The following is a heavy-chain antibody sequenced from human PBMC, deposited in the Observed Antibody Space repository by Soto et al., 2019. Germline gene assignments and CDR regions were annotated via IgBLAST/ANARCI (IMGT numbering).Heavy chain of an antibody. D-gene: IGHD3-10*01. Sequence: SAALSLTCAVCGGSFSGYYWSWIRQPPGKGLEWIGEINHSGSTNYNPSLKSRVTISVDTSKNQFSLKLSSVTAADTAVYYCARVITMVRGVILATRTPGKMDVWGQGTTVTVSS. CDR3: ARVITMVRGVILATRTPGKMDV. J-gene: IGHJ6*02. CDR1: GGSFSGYY. V-gene: IGHV4-34*01. CDR2: INHSGST.